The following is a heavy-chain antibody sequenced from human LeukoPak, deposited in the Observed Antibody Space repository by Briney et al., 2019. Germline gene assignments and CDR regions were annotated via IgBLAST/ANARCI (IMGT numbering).Heavy chain of an antibody. CDR2: ISGSGSDM. Sequence: GGSLRLSCAASGFTFSSYDMTWIRQTPGKGLEWLAYISGSGSDMYYADSVKGRFTISRDNAKNSLYLQMNSLRPDDTALYYCSTDPRLLIYWGHGTLVTVSS. V-gene: IGHV3-11*01. CDR1: GFTFSSYD. J-gene: IGHJ4*01. D-gene: IGHD2-8*01. CDR3: STDPRLLIY.